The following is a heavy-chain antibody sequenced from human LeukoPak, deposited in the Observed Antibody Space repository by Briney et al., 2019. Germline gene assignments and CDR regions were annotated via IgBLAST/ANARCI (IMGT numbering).Heavy chain of an antibody. V-gene: IGHV4-39*01. J-gene: IGHJ4*02. D-gene: IGHD5-18*01. CDR3: ARQWIQLSSSNYFDY. Sequence: SETLSLTCTVSGGSISSSSYYWGWIRQPPGKGLEWIGSIYYGGSTYYNPSLKSRVTISVDTSKNQFSLKLSSVTAADTAVYYCARQWIQLSSSNYFDYWGQGTLVTVSS. CDR2: IYYGGST. CDR1: GGSISSSSYY.